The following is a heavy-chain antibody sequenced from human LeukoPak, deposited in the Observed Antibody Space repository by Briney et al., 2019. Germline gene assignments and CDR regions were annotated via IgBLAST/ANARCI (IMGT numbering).Heavy chain of an antibody. CDR3: ARGDTAMVSEDAFDI. J-gene: IGHJ3*02. V-gene: IGHV3-21*01. CDR2: ISKSNAFI. Sequence: GGSLRLSCAASGFSYSDHGMNWIRQAPGKGLEWVSSISKSNAFIYYADSVKGRFTISRDNANNSLFLQMNNLRAEDTAVYFCARGDTAMVSEDAFDIWGQGTMVTVSS. CDR1: GFSYSDHG. D-gene: IGHD5-18*01.